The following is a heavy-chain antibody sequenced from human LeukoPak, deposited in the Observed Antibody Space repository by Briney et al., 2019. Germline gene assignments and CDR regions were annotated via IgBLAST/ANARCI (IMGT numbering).Heavy chain of an antibody. CDR2: INPNSGGT. V-gene: IGHV1-2*02. D-gene: IGHD5-12*01. CDR1: GYTFTGYY. Sequence: GASVKVSCKASGYTFTGYYMHWVRQAPGQGLEWMGCINPNSGGTNYAQKFQGTVTMNRDTSISTAYMELSRLRSDDTAVYYCARCLVNSGYDWADYWGQGTLVTVSS. J-gene: IGHJ4*02. CDR3: ARCLVNSGYDWADY.